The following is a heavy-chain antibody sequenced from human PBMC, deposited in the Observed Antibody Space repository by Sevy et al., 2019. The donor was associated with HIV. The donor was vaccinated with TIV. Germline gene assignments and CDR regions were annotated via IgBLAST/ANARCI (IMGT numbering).Heavy chain of an antibody. CDR1: GFTFSSYA. CDR3: AKDGVYGGDFEYFLH. V-gene: IGHV3-23*01. D-gene: IGHD2-21*02. Sequence: GGSLRLSCAASGFTFSSYAMSWVRQAPGKGLDWVSSITGNSVTTYYADSVKGRFTISRDNSKNTLYLQMDRLRAEDTAVYYCAKDGVYGGDFEYFLHWGQGTLVTVSS. J-gene: IGHJ1*01. CDR2: ITGNSVTT.